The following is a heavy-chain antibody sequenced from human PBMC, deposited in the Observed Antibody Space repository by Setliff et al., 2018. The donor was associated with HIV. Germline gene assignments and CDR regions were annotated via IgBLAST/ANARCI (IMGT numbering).Heavy chain of an antibody. Sequence: PSETLSLTCTVSGGSISSGSYYWSWIRQPAGKVLEWIGRIYASGSTNYNPSLKSRVTISVDTTKNQFSLKLSSVTAADTAVYYCAKCGRTTLFGVVNINWFDPWGQGTLVTVS. D-gene: IGHD3-3*01. CDR2: IYASGST. CDR3: AKCGRTTLFGVVNINWFDP. CDR1: GGSISSGSYY. V-gene: IGHV4-61*02. J-gene: IGHJ5*02.